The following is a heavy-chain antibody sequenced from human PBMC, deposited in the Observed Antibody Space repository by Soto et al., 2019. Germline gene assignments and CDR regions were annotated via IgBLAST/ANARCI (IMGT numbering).Heavy chain of an antibody. V-gene: IGHV3-30-3*01. Sequence: QVQLVESGGGVVQPGRSLRLSCAASGFTFSSYAMHWVRQAPGKGLEWVAVISYDGSNKYYADSVKGRFTISRDNSKNTLYLQMNSLRAEDTAVYYCARDDEGGPDYYYYGMDVWGQGTTVTVSS. CDR2: ISYDGSNK. D-gene: IGHD3-16*01. CDR1: GFTFSSYA. CDR3: ARDDEGGPDYYYYGMDV. J-gene: IGHJ6*02.